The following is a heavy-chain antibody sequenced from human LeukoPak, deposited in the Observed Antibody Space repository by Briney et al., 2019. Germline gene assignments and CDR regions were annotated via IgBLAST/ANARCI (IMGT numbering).Heavy chain of an antibody. CDR3: ARGGRSNWFDP. V-gene: IGHV4-59*01. D-gene: IGHD3-16*01. Sequence: PSETLSLTCTVSGGSISGYYWSWIRQPTGKGLEWIGYIYYSGSTKYNPSLKSRVTISVDTSKNQFSLKLSSVTAADTAVYYCARGGRSNWFDPWGQGTLVTVSS. J-gene: IGHJ5*02. CDR2: IYYSGST. CDR1: GGSISGYY.